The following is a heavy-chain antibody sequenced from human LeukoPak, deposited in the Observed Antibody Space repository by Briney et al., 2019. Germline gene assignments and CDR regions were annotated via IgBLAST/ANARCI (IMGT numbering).Heavy chain of an antibody. CDR2: IGTGGDT. CDR1: GFTFRSND. D-gene: IGHD1-26*01. V-gene: IGHV3-13*01. CDR3: ASDPVGGSTIFDY. J-gene: IGHJ4*02. Sequence: PGGSLRLSCAASGFTFRSNDMHWVRQATGKRLEWVSAIGTGGDTHYSDSVKGRFTISKENARSSLYLQMNSLRAEDTAVYYCASDPVGGSTIFDYWGQGTLVTVSS.